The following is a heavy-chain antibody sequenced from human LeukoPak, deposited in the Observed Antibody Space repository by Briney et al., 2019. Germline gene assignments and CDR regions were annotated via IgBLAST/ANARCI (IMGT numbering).Heavy chain of an antibody. J-gene: IGHJ4*02. Sequence: PSETLSLTCTVSGGSISSYYWSWIRQPPGQGLEWIGYIYYSGSTNYNPSLKSRVTISVDTSKNQFSLKLSSVTAADTAVYYCARERDGYREFDYWGQGTLVTVSS. CDR1: GGSISSYY. CDR2: IYYSGST. CDR3: ARERDGYREFDY. D-gene: IGHD5-24*01. V-gene: IGHV4-59*01.